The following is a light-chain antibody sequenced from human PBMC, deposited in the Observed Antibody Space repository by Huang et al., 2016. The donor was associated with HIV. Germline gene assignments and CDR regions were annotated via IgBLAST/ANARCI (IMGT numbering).Light chain of an antibody. V-gene: IGKV4-1*01. Sequence: DIVMTQSPDSLAVSLGERATINCKSRQSLLYNSNNKNYLAWYQQKPGQPPNLLIYWASALKSGVPDRFSGSGSETDFTLTISSLQAEDVAVYYCQQHYSSPPTFGQGTKLEIK. J-gene: IGKJ2*01. CDR3: QQHYSSPPT. CDR1: QSLLYNSNNKNY. CDR2: WAS.